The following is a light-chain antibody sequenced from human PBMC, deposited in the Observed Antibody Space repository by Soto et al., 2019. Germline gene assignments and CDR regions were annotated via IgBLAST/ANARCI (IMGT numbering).Light chain of an antibody. CDR1: QSVLSSSNNKNY. Sequence: DIVMTQSPDSLAVSLGERATINCKSSQSVLSSSNNKNYLAWYQQKPGQPPKLLIYWASTRESGVPDRFSGSGSGTDFSHTISSLQAEDVAVYSCQQYYSTPQTFGQGTKVEIK. V-gene: IGKV4-1*01. CDR2: WAS. J-gene: IGKJ1*01. CDR3: QQYYSTPQT.